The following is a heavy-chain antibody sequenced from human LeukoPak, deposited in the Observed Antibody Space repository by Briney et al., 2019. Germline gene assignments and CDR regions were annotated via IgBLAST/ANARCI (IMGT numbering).Heavy chain of an antibody. J-gene: IGHJ4*02. Sequence: PSETLSLTCTVSGGSVSSGSYYWSWIRRPPGKGLEWIGYIYYSGSTNYNPSLKNRVTVSVDTSKNQFSLQLRSVTAADTAVYYCARGQNDHGGMFFGNWGQGTLVTVSS. CDR2: IYYSGST. CDR3: ARGQNDHGGMFFGN. V-gene: IGHV4-61*01. CDR1: GGSVSSGSYY. D-gene: IGHD4-23*01.